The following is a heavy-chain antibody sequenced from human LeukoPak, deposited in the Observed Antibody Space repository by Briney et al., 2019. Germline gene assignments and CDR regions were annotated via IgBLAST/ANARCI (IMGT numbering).Heavy chain of an antibody. V-gene: IGHV4-31*03. CDR2: IYYSGST. CDR1: GGSISSGGYY. J-gene: IGHJ4*02. CDR3: ARSESGYSYGLYRY. D-gene: IGHD5-18*01. Sequence: SETLSLTCTVSGGSISSGGYYRSWIRQHPRKGLEWIGYIYYSGSTYYNPSLKSRVTISVDTSKNQFSLKLSSVTAADTAVYYCARSESGYSYGLYRYWGQGTLVTVSS.